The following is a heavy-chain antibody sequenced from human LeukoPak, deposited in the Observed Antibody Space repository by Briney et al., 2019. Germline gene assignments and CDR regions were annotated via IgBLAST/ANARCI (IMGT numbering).Heavy chain of an antibody. CDR2: VHPRGTT. Sequence: PSETLSLTCTVSGGSLTSSSGYNWGWIRQPPGKGLEWIGTVHPRGTTYYNSSLKSRLAISVATFKNQSSLKLRSVTAADTAVYYCARLPTGYPNWFDRWGRGILVTVSS. CDR3: ARLPTGYPNWFDR. D-gene: IGHD2-15*01. V-gene: IGHV4-39*01. J-gene: IGHJ5*02. CDR1: GGSLTSSSGYN.